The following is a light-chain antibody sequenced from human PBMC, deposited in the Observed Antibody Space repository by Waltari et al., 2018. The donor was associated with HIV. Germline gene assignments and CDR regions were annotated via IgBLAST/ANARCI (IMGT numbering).Light chain of an antibody. Sequence: QSVLTQPPSASGTPGQRVPISCSGSSSYIGSYIISWYQQLPGTAPKLLIYSNNHRPSGVPDRFSGSKSGTSASLAISGLQSEDEADYYCSTWDASLIGWVFGGGTKLTVL. J-gene: IGLJ3*02. CDR3: STWDASLIGWV. CDR1: SSYIGSYI. V-gene: IGLV1-44*01. CDR2: SNN.